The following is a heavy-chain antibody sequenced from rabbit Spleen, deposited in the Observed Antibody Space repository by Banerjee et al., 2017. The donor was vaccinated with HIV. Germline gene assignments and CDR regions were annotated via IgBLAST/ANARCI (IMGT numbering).Heavy chain of an antibody. CDR2: IYAGSSGGT. CDR3: ARDLTGVIGWNFGW. Sequence: QSLEESGGGLVKPGASLTLTCTTSGFSFNSVFWICWVRQAPGKGLEWIACIYAGSSGGTYYASWAKGRFTISKTSSTTVTLQMTSLTAADTATYFCARDLTGVIGWNFGWWGPGTLVTVS. CDR1: GFSFNSVFW. D-gene: IGHD1-1*01. V-gene: IGHV1S40*01. J-gene: IGHJ4*01.